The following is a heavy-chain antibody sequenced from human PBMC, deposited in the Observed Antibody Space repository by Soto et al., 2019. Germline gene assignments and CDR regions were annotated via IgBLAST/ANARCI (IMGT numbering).Heavy chain of an antibody. V-gene: IGHV4-38-2*01. CDR1: GYSISSGYY. Sequence: KTSETLSLTCAVSGYSISSGYYWGWIRQPPGKGLEWIGDIYHSGSTYYNPSLKSRVTISLDTSKNQFSLKLNSVTAADTAVYYCAQRRGIYDSSGYYNWFDPWGQGPLVTVSS. CDR3: AQRRGIYDSSGYYNWFDP. CDR2: IYHSGST. D-gene: IGHD3-22*01. J-gene: IGHJ5*02.